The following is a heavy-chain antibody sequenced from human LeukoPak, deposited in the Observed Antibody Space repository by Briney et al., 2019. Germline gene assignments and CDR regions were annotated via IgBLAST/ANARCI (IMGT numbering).Heavy chain of an antibody. CDR2: ISWNSGSI. CDR1: GFTFEDYA. Sequence: PGSSLRLSCAASGFTFEDYAMHGVRQAPGKGLEWVSGISWNSGSIGYADSVKGRFTISRDNAKNSLYLQMNSLRAEDTALYYCATGLGRWGQGTLVTVSS. J-gene: IGHJ4*02. D-gene: IGHD1-26*01. CDR3: ATGLGR. V-gene: IGHV3-9*01.